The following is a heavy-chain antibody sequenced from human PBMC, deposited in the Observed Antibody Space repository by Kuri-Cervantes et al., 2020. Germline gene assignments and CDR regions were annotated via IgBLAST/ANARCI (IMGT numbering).Heavy chain of an antibody. CDR2: IDHSGST. CDR3: ARYDYPLFDY. D-gene: IGHD5-12*01. J-gene: IGHJ4*02. CDR1: GGSFSGHY. Sequence: ESLKISCTVYGGSFSGHYWSWIRQPPGKGLEWIGEIDHSGSTNYNPSLRSRVTISVDTSNNQFSLKLSSVTAADTAIYYCARYDYPLFDYWGQGTLVTVSS. V-gene: IGHV4-34*01.